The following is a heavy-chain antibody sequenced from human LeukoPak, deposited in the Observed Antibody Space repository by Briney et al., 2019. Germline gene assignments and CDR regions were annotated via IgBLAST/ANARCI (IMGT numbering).Heavy chain of an antibody. V-gene: IGHV5-51*01. J-gene: IGHJ4*02. CDR2: IYPGDSDT. CDR1: GYTFTSYY. CDR3: ARNYGARPGYFDS. Sequence: KVSCKASGYTFTSYYIHWVRQMPGKGLEWMGLIYPGDSDTRYSPSFQGQVTISVDKSISTAYLQWSSLKASDTAMYYCARNYGARPGYFDSWGQGTLVTVSS. D-gene: IGHD4/OR15-4a*01.